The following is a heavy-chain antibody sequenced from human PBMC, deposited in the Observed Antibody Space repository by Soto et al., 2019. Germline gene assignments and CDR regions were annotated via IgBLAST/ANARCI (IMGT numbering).Heavy chain of an antibody. CDR2: IYHSGST. D-gene: IGHD3-16*01. Sequence: QVQLQESGPGLVKPSETLSLTCAVSGGSISSSNWWSWVRQSPGKGLEWIGEIYHSGSTNYNPSLNSRVTISVDKSKNQSSLRLSAVTAADTAVYYCARGGLGGGLQLNYWGQGTLVTVSS. CDR1: GGSISSSNW. CDR3: ARGGLGGGLQLNY. J-gene: IGHJ4*02. V-gene: IGHV4-4*02.